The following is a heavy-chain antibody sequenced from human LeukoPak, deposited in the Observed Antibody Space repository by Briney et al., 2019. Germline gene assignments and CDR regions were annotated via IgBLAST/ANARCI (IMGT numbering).Heavy chain of an antibody. CDR1: GFTFSSYE. CDR2: ISSSGSTI. Sequence: GGSLRLSCAASGFTFSSYEMNWVRQAPGKGLEWVSYISSSGSTIYYADSVKGRFTISRDNAKNSLYLQMNSLRAEDTAVYYCAGTKSRGGYPRNYYYGMDVWGKGTTVTVSS. J-gene: IGHJ6*04. CDR3: AGTKSRGGYPRNYYYGMDV. D-gene: IGHD5-12*01. V-gene: IGHV3-48*03.